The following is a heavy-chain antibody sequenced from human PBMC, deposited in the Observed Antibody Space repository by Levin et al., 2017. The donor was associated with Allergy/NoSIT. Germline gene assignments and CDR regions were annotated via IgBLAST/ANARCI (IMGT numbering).Heavy chain of an antibody. V-gene: IGHV6-1*01. D-gene: IGHD2-2*01. CDR3: ARESLGYCSSTSCYFHADAFDI. CDR2: TYYRSKWYN. J-gene: IGHJ3*02. Sequence: PSQTLSLTCAISGDSVSSNSAAWNWIRQSPSRGLEWLGRTYYRSKWYNDYAVSVKSRITINPDTSKNQFSLQLNSVTPEDTAVYYCARESLGYCSSTSCYFHADAFDIWGQGTMVTVSS. CDR1: GDSVSSNSAA.